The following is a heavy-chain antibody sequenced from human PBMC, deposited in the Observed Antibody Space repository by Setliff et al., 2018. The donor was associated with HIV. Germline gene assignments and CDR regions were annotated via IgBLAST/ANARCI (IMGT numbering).Heavy chain of an antibody. J-gene: IGHJ6*03. V-gene: IGHV1-69*13. CDR1: GGTFNINA. D-gene: IGHD6-6*01. CDR3: SKVSEHRTSSGSFYYYMDV. CDR2: IIPLFGTA. Sequence: SVKVSCKASGGTFNINAVTWVRQAPGQGLEWVGAIIPLFGTANYAQKFQGRVTITADDSTSTVCMEVRSLRSADTAVYYCSKVSEHRTSSGSFYYYMDVWGEGTTVTVSS.